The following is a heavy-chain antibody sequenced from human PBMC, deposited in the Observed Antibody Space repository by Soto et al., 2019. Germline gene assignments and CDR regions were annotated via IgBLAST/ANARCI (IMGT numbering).Heavy chain of an antibody. CDR1: GGSISSYY. D-gene: IGHD6-13*01. CDR3: ARAGYSRDFDY. V-gene: IGHV4-59*01. CDR2: IYYSGST. J-gene: IGHJ4*02. Sequence: SETLSLTCTVSGGSISSYYWSWIRQPPGKGLEWIGYIYYSGSTNYNPSLKSRVTISVDTSKNQFSLKLSSVTAADTAVYYCARAGYSRDFDYWGQGTLVTVSS.